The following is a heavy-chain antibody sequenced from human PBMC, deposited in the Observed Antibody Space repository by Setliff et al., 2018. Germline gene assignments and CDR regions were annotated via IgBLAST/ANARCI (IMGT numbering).Heavy chain of an antibody. J-gene: IGHJ5*02. CDR1: GFTFSSLW. Sequence: PGGSLRLSCTASGFTFSSLWMSWVRQAPGKGLEWVANVNQGGGEQFYVDSVKGRFTIYRDNARNSLFLQMNSLRAEDTAVYYCARDVYDFRTGQADPWGQGTLVTVSS. V-gene: IGHV3-7*01. CDR2: VNQGGGEQ. D-gene: IGHD3-3*01. CDR3: ARDVYDFRTGQADP.